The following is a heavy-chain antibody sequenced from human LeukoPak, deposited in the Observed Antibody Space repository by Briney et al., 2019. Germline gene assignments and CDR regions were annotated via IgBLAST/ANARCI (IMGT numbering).Heavy chain of an antibody. CDR2: ISSSDNTI. CDR3: ARVHRGYSYGRLDY. D-gene: IGHD5-18*01. CDR1: GFAFSDYS. V-gene: IGHV3-48*02. Sequence: QPGGSLRLSCAASGFAFSDYSMDWVRQAPGKGLEWVSYISSSDNTIHYADSVKGRFTISRGNAKNSLYLEMNSLRDEDTAVYYCARVHRGYSYGRLDYWGQGTLVTVSS. J-gene: IGHJ4*02.